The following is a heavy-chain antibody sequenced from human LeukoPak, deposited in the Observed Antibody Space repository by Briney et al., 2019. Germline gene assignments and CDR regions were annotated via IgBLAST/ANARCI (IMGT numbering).Heavy chain of an antibody. V-gene: IGHV3-23*01. J-gene: IGHJ3*02. CDR2: IGNTKT. Sequence: GGSLRLSCAASGFTFDTYAMSWVRQAPGKGLEWVSTIGNTKTYYADSVKGRFTISRDNRQNTVYLQMTSLRAEDTAVYFCAKDAIRGNGIYDAFDIWGQGTRVTVSS. CDR3: AKDAIRGNGIYDAFDI. D-gene: IGHD3-10*01. CDR1: GFTFDTYA.